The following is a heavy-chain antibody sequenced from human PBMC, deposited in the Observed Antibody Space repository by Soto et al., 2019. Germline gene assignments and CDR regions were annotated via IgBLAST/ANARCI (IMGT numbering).Heavy chain of an antibody. CDR3: AKDLGTDDFWSAYYTYYYMAV. Sequence: EVQLLESGGGLVQPGGSLRLSCAASGFTFSSYALNWVRQAPGKGLEWVSVISGSGDNTYYADSVKGRFTISRDNSKNTLYLQMNSLRAEDTAVYYCAKDLGTDDFWSAYYTYYYMAVWGNGTTVTVSS. D-gene: IGHD3-3*01. CDR1: GFTFSSYA. CDR2: ISGSGDNT. J-gene: IGHJ6*03. V-gene: IGHV3-23*01.